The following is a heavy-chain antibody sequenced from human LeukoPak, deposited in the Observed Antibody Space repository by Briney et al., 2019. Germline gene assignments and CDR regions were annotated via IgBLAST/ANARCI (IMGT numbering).Heavy chain of an antibody. Sequence: PGGSLRLSCAASGFNFGSYWMHWVRQTPGKGLVWVSRINSGGSGTSYADSVEGRFTISRDNAKNTLYLLMNSLRAEDTAVYYCAGSLGPLTEYWGQGTLVTVSS. CDR3: AGSLGPLTEY. J-gene: IGHJ4*02. CDR1: GFNFGSYW. D-gene: IGHD7-27*01. V-gene: IGHV3-74*01. CDR2: INSGGSGT.